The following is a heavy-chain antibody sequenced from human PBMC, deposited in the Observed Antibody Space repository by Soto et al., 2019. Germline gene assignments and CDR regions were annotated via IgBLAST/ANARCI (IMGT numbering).Heavy chain of an antibody. CDR1: GGSISSRGYS. J-gene: IGHJ3*02. Sequence: QLQLQESGSGLVKPSQTLSLTCAVSGGSISSRGYSWSWIRQPPGKGLEWIGYIYHSGSTYYNPSLKSRVTISVDRSKNQFSLKLSSVTAADTAVYYCARTTYYYDSSGYYYAGGAFDIWGQGTMVTVSS. D-gene: IGHD3-22*01. CDR2: IYHSGST. CDR3: ARTTYYYDSSGYYYAGGAFDI. V-gene: IGHV4-30-2*01.